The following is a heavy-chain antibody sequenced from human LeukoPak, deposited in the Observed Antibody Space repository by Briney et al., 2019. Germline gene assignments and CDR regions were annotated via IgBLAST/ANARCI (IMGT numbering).Heavy chain of an antibody. J-gene: IGHJ4*02. CDR1: GFTFSSYW. CDR2: INSDGSST. Sequence: GGSLRLSCAASGFTFSSYWMHWVRQAPGKGLVWVSRINSDGSSTSYADSVKGRFTISRDYAKNTLYLQMNSLRAEDTAVYYCARGLGYYDFWSGYSLNWGFDYWGQGTLVTVSS. V-gene: IGHV3-74*01. CDR3: ARGLGYYDFWSGYSLNWGFDY. D-gene: IGHD3-3*01.